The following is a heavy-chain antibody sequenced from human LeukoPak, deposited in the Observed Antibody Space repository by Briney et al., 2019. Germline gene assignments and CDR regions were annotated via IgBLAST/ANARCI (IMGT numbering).Heavy chain of an antibody. Sequence: LETLSLTCTVSGGSISSYYWSWIRQPPGKGLEWIGYIYYSGSTNYNPSLKSRVTISVDTSKNQFSLKLSSVTAADTAVYYCARSSGSYLGDFDYWGQGTLVTVSS. D-gene: IGHD1-26*01. CDR2: IYYSGST. CDR3: ARSSGSYLGDFDY. J-gene: IGHJ4*02. CDR1: GGSISSYY. V-gene: IGHV4-59*08.